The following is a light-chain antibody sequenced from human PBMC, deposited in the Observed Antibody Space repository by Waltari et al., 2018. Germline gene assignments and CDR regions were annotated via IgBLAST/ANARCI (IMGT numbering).Light chain of an antibody. CDR1: QSVLYSSNNKNY. V-gene: IGKV4-1*01. CDR2: WAS. CDR3: QQYYTTPLT. J-gene: IGKJ4*01. Sequence: DIVMTQSPDSLAVSLGERATINCKSSQSVLYSSNNKNYLAWYQQKPGQPPKVLIYWASTRESGVPDRFSGSGSGTDFTLTISRLQPEDVAVYYCQQYYTTPLTFGGGTKVEIK.